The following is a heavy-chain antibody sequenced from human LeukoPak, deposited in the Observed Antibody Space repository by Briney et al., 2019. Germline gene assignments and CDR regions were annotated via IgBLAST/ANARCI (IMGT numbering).Heavy chain of an antibody. Sequence: GGSLRLSCAASGFTFSDYDMNWVRQAPGKGLEWVSGISWNTGTINYADSVKGRFTISRDNAKNSMSLQMNNLRAEDMALYYCAKDRGGRWPLYYFDYWGQGTLVTVSS. CDR1: GFTFSDYD. D-gene: IGHD3-10*01. CDR3: AKDRGGRWPLYYFDY. J-gene: IGHJ4*02. V-gene: IGHV3-9*03. CDR2: ISWNTGTI.